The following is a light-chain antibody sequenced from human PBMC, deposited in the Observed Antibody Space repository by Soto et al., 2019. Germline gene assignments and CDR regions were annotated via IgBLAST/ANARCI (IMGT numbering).Light chain of an antibody. CDR3: QQSYSTPPIT. CDR1: QSISSY. J-gene: IGKJ5*01. V-gene: IGKV1-39*01. Sequence: DIQMTQSPSSLSASLVDRFTITCLASQSISSYLNWYQQKPGKAPKLLIYAASSLQSGVPSRFSGSGSGTDFTLTISSLQPEDFATYYCQQSYSTPPITFGQGTRLEIK. CDR2: AAS.